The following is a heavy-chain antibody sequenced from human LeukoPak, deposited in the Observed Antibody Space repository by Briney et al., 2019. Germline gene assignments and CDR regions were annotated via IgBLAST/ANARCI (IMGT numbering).Heavy chain of an antibody. J-gene: IGHJ4*02. Sequence: GGSLRLSCAASGFTVSSNYMSWVRQAPGKGLEWVSVIYSGGSTYYADSVKGRFTISRDNSKNTLYLQMNSLRAEDTAVYYCARDPSQLTGDGYFDYWGQGTLVTVSS. V-gene: IGHV3-53*01. D-gene: IGHD7-27*01. CDR3: ARDPSQLTGDGYFDY. CDR2: IYSGGST. CDR1: GFTVSSNY.